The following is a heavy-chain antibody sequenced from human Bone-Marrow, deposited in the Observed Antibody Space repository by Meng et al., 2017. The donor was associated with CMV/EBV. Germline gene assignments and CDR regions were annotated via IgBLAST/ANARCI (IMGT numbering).Heavy chain of an antibody. Sequence: GGSLRLSCAVSRLTFSSYAMHWVRQAPGKGLEWVASISHGGTNKYYADSVKGRFTISRDNSKNTLYLQMNSLRAEDTAVYYCARGPSKYYYGSGSYYTNWFDPWGQGTLVTVSS. V-gene: IGHV3-30-3*01. D-gene: IGHD3-10*01. CDR1: RLTFSSYA. CDR2: ISHGGTNK. J-gene: IGHJ5*02. CDR3: ARGPSKYYYGSGSYYTNWFDP.